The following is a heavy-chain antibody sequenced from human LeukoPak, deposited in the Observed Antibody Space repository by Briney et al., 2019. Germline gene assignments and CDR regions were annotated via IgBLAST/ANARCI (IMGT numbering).Heavy chain of an antibody. CDR1: GFTVSSNY. CDR2: IYSGGST. CDR3: ARERKRSGYDYYYYYGMDV. Sequence: PGGSLRLSCAASGFTVSSNYMSWVRQAPGKGLEWVSVIYSGGSTYYADSVKGRFTISRDNSKNTLYLQMNSLRAEDTAVYYCARERKRSGYDYYYYYGMDVWGQGTTVTVSS. J-gene: IGHJ6*02. V-gene: IGHV3-66*01. D-gene: IGHD5-12*01.